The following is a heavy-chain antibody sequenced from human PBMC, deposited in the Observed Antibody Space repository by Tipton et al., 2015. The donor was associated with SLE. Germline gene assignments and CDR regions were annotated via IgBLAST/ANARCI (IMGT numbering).Heavy chain of an antibody. Sequence: QVQLVQSGAEVKKPGASVKVSCKASGYTFTDYGVNWVRQAPGQGLEWMGWISPYNGNTKYAQKLPGRVTMTTDTATSTAYMELRSLRSDDTAVYYCARDYLDITGCFDSWGQGTLVTVSS. D-gene: IGHD2-8*02. CDR2: ISPYNGNT. V-gene: IGHV1-18*01. J-gene: IGHJ4*02. CDR1: GYTFTDYG. CDR3: ARDYLDITGCFDS.